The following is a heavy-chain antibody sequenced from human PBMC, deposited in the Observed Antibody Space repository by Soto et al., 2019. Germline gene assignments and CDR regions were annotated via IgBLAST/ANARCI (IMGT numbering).Heavy chain of an antibody. V-gene: IGHV2-5*02. CDR3: ARLVVAGITYYFDC. CDR1: GFSLSSSGVG. J-gene: IGHJ4*02. CDR2: IYWDDDK. Sequence: QITLKESGPTLVKPTQTLTLTCTFSGFSLSSSGVGVGWIRQPPGKALEWLTFIYWDDDKRYSPSLKSRLTITKDTSKSQVVLTLTNMDLVETARCYCARLVVAGITYYFDCWGQGTRLTVSS. D-gene: IGHD2-15*01.